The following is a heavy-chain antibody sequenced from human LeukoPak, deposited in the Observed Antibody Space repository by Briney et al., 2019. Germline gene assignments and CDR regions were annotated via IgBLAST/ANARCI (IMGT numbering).Heavy chain of an antibody. CDR2: IIPILGIA. J-gene: IGHJ4*02. Sequence: SVKVSCKASGGTFSSYAISWVRQAPGQGLEWMGRIIPILGIANYAQKFQGRVTITADKSTSTAYMELSSLRSEDTAVYYCTRGSAFVETSDSRFEYWGQGTLVAVSS. D-gene: IGHD1-1*01. CDR1: GGTFSSYA. CDR3: TRGSAFVETSDSRFEY. V-gene: IGHV1-69*04.